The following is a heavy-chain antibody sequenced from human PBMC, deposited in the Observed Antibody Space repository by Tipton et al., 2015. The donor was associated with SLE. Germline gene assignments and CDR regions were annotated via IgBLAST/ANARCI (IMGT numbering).Heavy chain of an antibody. D-gene: IGHD6-13*01. Sequence: GLVKPSETLSLTCTVSGGSISSSSYYWGWIRQPPGKGLEWIGSIYYSGSTYYNPSLKSRVTISVDTSKNQFSLKLSSVTAADTAVYYCAKGRQQLAFDYWGQGTLVTVSS. CDR3: AKGRQQLAFDY. V-gene: IGHV4-39*07. CDR1: GGSISSSSYY. J-gene: IGHJ4*02. CDR2: IYYSGST.